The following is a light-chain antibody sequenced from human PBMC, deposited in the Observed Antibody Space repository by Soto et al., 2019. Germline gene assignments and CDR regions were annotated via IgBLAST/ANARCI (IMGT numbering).Light chain of an antibody. CDR3: QQYGGSPET. J-gene: IGKJ1*01. Sequence: EMVLTQSPGTLSSSPGERATLSCRASQSVTNSYLAWYQQKPGQAPRLINFGASNRATGIPDRFSGSGSGTDFTLTISRLEPEDFAVYYCQQYGGSPETFGRGTKVEIK. CDR1: QSVTNSY. CDR2: GAS. V-gene: IGKV3-20*01.